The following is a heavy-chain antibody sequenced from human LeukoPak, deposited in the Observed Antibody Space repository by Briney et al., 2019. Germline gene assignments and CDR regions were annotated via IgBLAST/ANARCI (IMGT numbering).Heavy chain of an antibody. CDR1: GFTFSSYA. CDR3: STGGGTHDY. V-gene: IGHV3-30*04. D-gene: IGHD2-15*01. J-gene: IGHJ4*02. CDR2: ISYDGSNK. Sequence: GRSLRLSCAASGFTFSSYAMHWVRQAPGKGLEWVAVISYDGSNKYYADSVKGRFTISRDNSKNTLYLQMNSLKTEDTAVYYCSTGGGTHDYWGQGTLVTVSS.